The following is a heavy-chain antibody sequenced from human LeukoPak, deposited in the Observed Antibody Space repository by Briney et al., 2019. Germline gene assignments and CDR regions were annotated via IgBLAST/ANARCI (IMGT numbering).Heavy chain of an antibody. Sequence: SETLSLTCTVSGGSISSYYWNWIRQPPGKGLEWIGYISYTGTTNYNPSLKSRVTISVDTSKSQFSLKLSSVTAADMAVYYCARGEDWKSTTFDYWGQGTLVTVSS. J-gene: IGHJ4*02. CDR1: GGSISSYY. CDR2: ISYTGTT. D-gene: IGHD1-1*01. CDR3: ARGEDWKSTTFDY. V-gene: IGHV4-59*01.